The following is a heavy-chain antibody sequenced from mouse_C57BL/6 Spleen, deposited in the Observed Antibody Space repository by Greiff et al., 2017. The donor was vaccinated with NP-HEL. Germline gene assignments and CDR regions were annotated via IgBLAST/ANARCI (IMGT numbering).Heavy chain of an antibody. Sequence: VQLQQSGAELVRPGTSVKMSCKASGYTFTNYWIGWAKQRPGHGLEWIGDIYPGGGYTNYNEKFKGKATLTADKSSSTAYMQFSSLTSEDSAIYYCARSGGNWAMDYWGQGTSVTVSS. V-gene: IGHV1-63*01. CDR2: IYPGGGYT. CDR3: ARSGGNWAMDY. CDR1: GYTFTNYW. D-gene: IGHD2-1*01. J-gene: IGHJ4*01.